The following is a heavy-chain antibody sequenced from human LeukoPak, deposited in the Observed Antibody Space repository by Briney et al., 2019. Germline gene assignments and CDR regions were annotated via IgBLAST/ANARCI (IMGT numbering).Heavy chain of an antibody. CDR2: IKEDGSEK. Sequence: GGSLRLSCAASGFIFSRYWMSWVRQAPGKGLEWVASIKEDGSEKHYLDSVKGRLTISRDNAKDSLYLQMNSLRAEDTAVYYCAIKATRYFDCWGQGTLVTVSS. CDR3: AIKATRYFDC. J-gene: IGHJ4*02. CDR1: GFIFSRYW. V-gene: IGHV3-7*01.